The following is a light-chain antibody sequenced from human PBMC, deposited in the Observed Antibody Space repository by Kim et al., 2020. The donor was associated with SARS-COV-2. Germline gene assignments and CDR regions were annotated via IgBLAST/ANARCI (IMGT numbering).Light chain of an antibody. V-gene: IGLV1-51*01. Sequence: QSVLTQPPSVSAAPGQKVTISCSGTSSNIGNNYVSWYQQLPGTAPKLLIHDINKRPSGIPDRFSGSKSGTSATLDITGLQTGDEADYYCGTWDSSLSAVVFGGGTKLTVL. J-gene: IGLJ2*01. CDR3: GTWDSSLSAVV. CDR2: DIN. CDR1: SSNIGNNY.